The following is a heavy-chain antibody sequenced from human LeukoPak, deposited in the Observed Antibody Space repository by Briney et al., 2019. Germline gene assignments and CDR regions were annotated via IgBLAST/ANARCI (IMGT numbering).Heavy chain of an antibody. CDR1: GFTFSNYS. Sequence: GGSLRLSCAASGFTFSNYSMNWVRQAPGKGLEWVSYISRSSTTIYYADSVKGRFTISRGNAKKSLYLQMNSLRAEDTAVYYCANSPYSSSLLDYWGHGTLVTVFS. V-gene: IGHV3-48*01. D-gene: IGHD6-13*01. J-gene: IGHJ4*01. CDR2: ISRSSTTI. CDR3: ANSPYSSSLLDY.